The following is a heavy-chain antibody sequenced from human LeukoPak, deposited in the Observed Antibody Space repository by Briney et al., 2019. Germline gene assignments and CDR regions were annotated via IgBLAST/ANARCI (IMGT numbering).Heavy chain of an antibody. V-gene: IGHV3-43*02. D-gene: IGHD1-26*01. CDR3: AKGTSGNYYSSLDY. CDR2: ISGDGGRT. J-gene: IGHJ4*02. CDR1: GFTFDDYA. Sequence: PGGSLRLSCAGSGFTFDDYAMHCVRQAPGKGLEWVSLISGDGGRTDYADSVKGRFTISRDNSKNSLYLQMNSLRSEDTALYYCAKGTSGNYYSSLDYWGQGTLVTVSS.